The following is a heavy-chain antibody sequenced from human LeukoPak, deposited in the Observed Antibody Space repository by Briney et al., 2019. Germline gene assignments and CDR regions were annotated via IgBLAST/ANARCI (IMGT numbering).Heavy chain of an antibody. CDR1: GGSISSGDYH. CDR2: VHDSGST. J-gene: IGHJ5*02. D-gene: IGHD3-10*01. CDR3: ARGFGSGNYYYGWFDP. Sequence: PSETLSLTCTVSGGSISSGDYHWNWIRQPPGKGLEWIGFVHDSGSTLYNPSLKSRIIISRDVSRNQFSLQLTSVTAADTAVYYCARGFGSGNYYYGWFDPWGQGALVTVSS. V-gene: IGHV4-30-4*01.